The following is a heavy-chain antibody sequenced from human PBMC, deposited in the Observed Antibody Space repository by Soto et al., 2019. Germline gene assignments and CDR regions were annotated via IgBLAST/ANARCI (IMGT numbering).Heavy chain of an antibody. Sequence: SETLSLTCSVSGGSFISGASYWTWLRQRPGKGLEWIGYMYNGGGTYYNPSLKSRVIISVDTSKTQLSLKLNSLTAADTAVYYCARGLASGWYEGDYFDYWGQGSSVTVSS. CDR2: MYNGGGT. J-gene: IGHJ4*02. CDR1: GGSFISGASY. V-gene: IGHV4-31*03. D-gene: IGHD6-19*01. CDR3: ARGLASGWYEGDYFDY.